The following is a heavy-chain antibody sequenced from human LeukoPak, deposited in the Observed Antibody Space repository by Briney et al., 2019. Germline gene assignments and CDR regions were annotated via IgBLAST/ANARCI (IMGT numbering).Heavy chain of an antibody. CDR2: IYTSGST. V-gene: IGHV4-4*07. CDR1: GGSISSYY. Sequence: SETLSLTCTVSGGSISSYYWSWIRQPAGKGLEWIGRIYTSGSTNYNPSLKSRVTISVDTSKNQFSLKLSSVTAADTAVYYCAREHYDSSGYQLPFDYWGQGTLVTVSS. CDR3: AREHYDSSGYQLPFDY. J-gene: IGHJ4*02. D-gene: IGHD3-22*01.